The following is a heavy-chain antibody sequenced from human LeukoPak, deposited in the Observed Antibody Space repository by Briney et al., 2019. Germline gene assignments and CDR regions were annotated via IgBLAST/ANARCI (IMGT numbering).Heavy chain of an antibody. CDR2: IYTSGST. CDR1: GGSISSYY. V-gene: IGHV4-4*07. Sequence: PSETLSLTCTVSGGSISSYYWSWIRQPAGKGLEWIGRIYTSGSTNYNPSLKSRVTMSVDTSKNQFSLKLSSVTAADTAVYYCARGSRVYYYYYYMDVWGKGTTVTVSS. J-gene: IGHJ6*03. D-gene: IGHD6-6*01. CDR3: ARGSRVYYYYYYMDV.